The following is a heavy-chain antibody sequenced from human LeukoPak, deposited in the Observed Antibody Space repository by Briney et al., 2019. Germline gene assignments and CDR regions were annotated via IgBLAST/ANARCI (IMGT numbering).Heavy chain of an antibody. Sequence: SGPTLVNPTQTRTLTCTFSGFSLSTSGVGVGWIRQPPGKALEWLALIYWNDDKRYSPSLKSRLTITKDTSKNQVVLTMTNMDPVDTATYYCAHAYCSSTSCYPDYWGQGTLVTVSS. CDR3: AHAYCSSTSCYPDY. CDR1: GFSLSTSGVG. J-gene: IGHJ4*02. V-gene: IGHV2-5*01. CDR2: IYWNDDK. D-gene: IGHD2-2*01.